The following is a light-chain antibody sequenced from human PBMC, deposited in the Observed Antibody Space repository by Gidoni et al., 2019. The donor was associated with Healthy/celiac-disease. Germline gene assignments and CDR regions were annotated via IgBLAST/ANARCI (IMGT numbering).Light chain of an antibody. CDR3: QQYAASPPIT. V-gene: IGKV3-20*01. Sequence: EIVLTQSPGTLSLPPGERATLSCRASQTISINFLAWYQQKPGQAPRLLVYGASNRAPGIPDRFSASESATDFTLTISRVEPEDLAVYYCQQYAASPPITFGQGTRLEIK. CDR2: GAS. J-gene: IGKJ5*01. CDR1: QTISINF.